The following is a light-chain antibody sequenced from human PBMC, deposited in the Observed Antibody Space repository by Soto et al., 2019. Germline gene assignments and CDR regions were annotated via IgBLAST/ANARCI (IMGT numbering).Light chain of an antibody. Sequence: QSALTQPASVSGSPGQSITISCTGTSSDVGGYNYVSWYQQHPGKAPKLMIHEVSNRPSGVSNRFSGSKSGNTASLTISGLQAEDEADYYCSSYTSSSTLGVFGGGTKLTVL. CDR1: SSDVGGYNY. V-gene: IGLV2-14*01. CDR3: SSYTSSSTLGV. J-gene: IGLJ2*01. CDR2: EVS.